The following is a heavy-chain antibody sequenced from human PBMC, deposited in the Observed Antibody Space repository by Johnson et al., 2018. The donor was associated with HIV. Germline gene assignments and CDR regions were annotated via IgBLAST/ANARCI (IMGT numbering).Heavy chain of an antibody. CDR2: MSHDGSNK. D-gene: IGHD2-21*01. Sequence: QVQLVESGGGVVQTGTSLRLSCAASGSTFNTYGMHWVRQAPGKGLEWVALMSHDGSNKYYADSVKGRFTNSSYNSKNTLYLQMNSLRAEATAVYYCAKEKPADCGGDCYSDDAFDIWGQGTMVTVSS. CDR1: GSTFNTYG. CDR3: AKEKPADCGGDCYSDDAFDI. J-gene: IGHJ3*02. V-gene: IGHV3-30*18.